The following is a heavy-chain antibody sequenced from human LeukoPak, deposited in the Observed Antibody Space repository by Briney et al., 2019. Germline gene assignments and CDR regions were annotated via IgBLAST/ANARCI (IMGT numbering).Heavy chain of an antibody. CDR2: INHSGST. V-gene: IGHV4-34*01. D-gene: IGHD5-18*01. J-gene: IGHJ4*02. CDR3: ARQFRGYSYGYHFDY. CDR1: GGSFSGYY. Sequence: PSETLSLTCAVYGGSFSGYYWSWIRQPPGKGLEWIGEINHSGSTNYNPSLKSRVTISVDTSKNQFSLKLSSVTAADTAVYYCARQFRGYSYGYHFDYWGQGTLVTVSS.